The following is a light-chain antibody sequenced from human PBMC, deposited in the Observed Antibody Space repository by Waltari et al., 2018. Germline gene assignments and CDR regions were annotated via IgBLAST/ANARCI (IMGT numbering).Light chain of an antibody. CDR3: QQYNSAGT. J-gene: IGKJ1*01. CDR1: QSISSW. Sequence: ITCRASQSISSWLAWYQQKPGKAPKLLIYKASSLESGVPSRFSGSGFGTEFTLTISSLQPDDFATYYCQQYNSAGTFGQGTKVEIK. CDR2: KAS. V-gene: IGKV1-5*03.